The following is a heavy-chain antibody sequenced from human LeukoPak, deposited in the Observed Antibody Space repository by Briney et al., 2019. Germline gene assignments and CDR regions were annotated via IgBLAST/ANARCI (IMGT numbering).Heavy chain of an antibody. CDR3: ASGRADPEDAFDI. D-gene: IGHD1-14*01. J-gene: IGHJ3*02. CDR2: ISSSGGST. V-gene: IGHV3-23*01. Sequence: PGGSLRLSCADSGFTFSNYAVSWVRQDPGKGLEWVSSISSSGGSTYYAGSVESRFTISRDKSKNTLYLQMNSLRADDTAVYYCASGRADPEDAFDIWGQGTMVTVSS. CDR1: GFTFSNYA.